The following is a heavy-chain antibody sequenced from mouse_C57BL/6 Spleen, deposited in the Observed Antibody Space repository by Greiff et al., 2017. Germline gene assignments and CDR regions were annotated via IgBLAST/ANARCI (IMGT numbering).Heavy chain of an antibody. CDR3: ARDEYYDSSSAMDY. J-gene: IGHJ4*01. Sequence: EVQRVESGGGLVKPGGSLKLSCAASGFTFSDYGMHWVRQAPEKGLEWVAYISSGSSTIYYADTVKGRFTISRDNAKNTLFLQMTSLRSEDTAMFYCARDEYYDSSSAMDYWGQGTSVTVSS. D-gene: IGHD1-1*01. CDR2: ISSGSSTI. CDR1: GFTFSDYG. V-gene: IGHV5-17*01.